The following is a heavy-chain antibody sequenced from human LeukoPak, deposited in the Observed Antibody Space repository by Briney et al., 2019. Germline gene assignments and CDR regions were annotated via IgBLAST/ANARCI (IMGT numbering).Heavy chain of an antibody. CDR1: GGTFSSYA. CDR3: ARGDYGDYVVFDY. D-gene: IGHD4-17*01. J-gene: IGHJ4*02. Sequence: SVKVSCKASGGTFSSYAIRWVRQAPGQGLEWMGRIIPIFGTANYAQKFQGRVTITTDESTSTAYMELSSLRSEDTAVYYCARGDYGDYVVFDYWGQGTLVTVSS. V-gene: IGHV1-69*05. CDR2: IIPIFGTA.